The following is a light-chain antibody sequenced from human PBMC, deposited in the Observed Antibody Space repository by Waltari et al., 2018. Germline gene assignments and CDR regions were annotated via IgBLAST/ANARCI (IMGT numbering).Light chain of an antibody. CDR1: QSISSW. J-gene: IGKJ1*01. V-gene: IGKV1-5*03. Sequence: DIQMTQSPSTLSASVGDRVTSTCRARQSISSWLAWYQQKPGKAPKLLIYKASNLESGVPSRFSAGGSETEFTLTISSLQPDDFATYYCQQYNGYPWTFGQGTKVEVK. CDR2: KAS. CDR3: QQYNGYPWT.